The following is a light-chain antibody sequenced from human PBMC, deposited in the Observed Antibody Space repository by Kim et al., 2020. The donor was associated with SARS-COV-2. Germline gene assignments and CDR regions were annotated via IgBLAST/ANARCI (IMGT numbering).Light chain of an antibody. CDR1: QSVDSN. J-gene: IGKJ2*01. CDR3: QQYSLWPPYT. V-gene: IGKV3-15*01. Sequence: EIVMTQSPATLSVSLGERVTLSCRASQSVDSNLAWYQQKPGQAPRLLIYGASTRATDIPARFSGSGSGTEFTLIISSLQPEDFAIYYCQQYSLWPPYTFGQGTKLEI. CDR2: GAS.